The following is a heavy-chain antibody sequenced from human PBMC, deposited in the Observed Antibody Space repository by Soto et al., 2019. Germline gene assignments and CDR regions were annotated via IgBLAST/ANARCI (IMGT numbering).Heavy chain of an antibody. V-gene: IGHV6-1*01. CDR1: GDRISSNSAA. Sequence: SQTLSLTCALSGDRISSNSAAFHWIRQSPSRGLAWLGRRYYRSKWYNYSAISVKSRITRKPDTSKNQFSLQLNSSTPANTAVHYCASIVAATAAYWGPGTLVTVAS. D-gene: IGHD1-26*01. CDR3: ASIVAATAAY. J-gene: IGHJ4*02. CDR2: RYYRSKWYN.